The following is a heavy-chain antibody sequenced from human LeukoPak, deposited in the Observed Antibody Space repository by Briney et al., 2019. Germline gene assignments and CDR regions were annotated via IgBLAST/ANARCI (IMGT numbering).Heavy chain of an antibody. Sequence: PGGSLRLSCAASGFTFSSYAMHWVRQAPGKGLEWVAVISYDGSNKYYADSVKGRFTISRDNSKNTLYLQMNSLRAEDTAVYYCARGFIAVAGTIDYWGQGTLVTVSS. CDR2: ISYDGSNK. CDR3: ARGFIAVAGTIDY. CDR1: GFTFSSYA. V-gene: IGHV3-30-3*01. J-gene: IGHJ4*02. D-gene: IGHD6-19*01.